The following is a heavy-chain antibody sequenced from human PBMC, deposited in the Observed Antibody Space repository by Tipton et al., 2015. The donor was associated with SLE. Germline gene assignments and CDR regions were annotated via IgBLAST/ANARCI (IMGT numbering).Heavy chain of an antibody. CDR3: ARRHYSGPFDS. D-gene: IGHD5-12*01. CDR2: IYSSGST. V-gene: IGHV4-61*09. Sequence: TLSLTCTVSGGSIITGSFYWGWIRQPAGKGLEWIGHIYSSGSTNYNPSLRSRVTISVDTSENQFSLRLNSVTAADTAVYYCARRHYSGPFDSWGQGTLVTVSS. J-gene: IGHJ4*02. CDR1: GGSIITGSFY.